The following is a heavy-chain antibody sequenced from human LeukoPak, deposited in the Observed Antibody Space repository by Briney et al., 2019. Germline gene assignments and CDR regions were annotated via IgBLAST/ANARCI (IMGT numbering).Heavy chain of an antibody. CDR2: IYYSGST. CDR1: RGSISTYY. CDR3: VRERQGAADLRSVDY. V-gene: IGHV4-59*01. J-gene: IGHJ4*02. Sequence: KPSETLSLTCTVSRGSISTYYWSWIRQPPGKGREWIGYIYYSGSTNYNPSLKSRVTISLDTSKNQFSLKLRSVTAADTAVYFCVRERQGAADLRSVDYWGQGTLFTVSS. D-gene: IGHD2-15*01.